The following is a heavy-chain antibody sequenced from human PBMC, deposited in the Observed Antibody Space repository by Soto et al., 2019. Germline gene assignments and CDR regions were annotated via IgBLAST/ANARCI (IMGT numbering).Heavy chain of an antibody. CDR2: IIPIFGTA. V-gene: IGHV1-69*01. J-gene: IGHJ4*02. CDR1: GGTFSSYA. CDR3: ARRGYCSGGSCYTGPGLFDY. Sequence: VKVSCKASGGTFSSYAISWVRQAPGQGLEWMGGIIPIFGTANYAQKFQGRVTITADESTSTAYMELSSLRSEDTAVYYCARRGYCSGGSCYTGPGLFDYWGQGTLVTVSS. D-gene: IGHD2-15*01.